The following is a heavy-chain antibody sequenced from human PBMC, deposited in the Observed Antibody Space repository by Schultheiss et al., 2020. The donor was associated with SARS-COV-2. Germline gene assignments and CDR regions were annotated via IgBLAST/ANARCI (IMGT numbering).Heavy chain of an antibody. CDR3: ASSYCGGECGPAAADY. CDR1: GFTFSSYV. Sequence: GGSLRLSCAASGFTFSSYVMSWVRQAPGKGLEWVSSISSSSSYIYYADSVKGRFTISRDDSKNTVYLQMNSLRAEDTAMYYCASSYCGGECGPAAADYWGLGTLVTVSS. V-gene: IGHV3-21*01. J-gene: IGHJ4*02. D-gene: IGHD2-21*01. CDR2: ISSSSSYI.